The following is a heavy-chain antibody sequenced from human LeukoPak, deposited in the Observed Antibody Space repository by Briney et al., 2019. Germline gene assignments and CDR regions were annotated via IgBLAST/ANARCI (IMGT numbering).Heavy chain of an antibody. J-gene: IGHJ4*02. Sequence: GGSLRLSCAACGFAFSSYSMSWVRQAPGKGLEWVSAISGSGADTYYTDSVKGRFTISGDNSKTTLFLQMNSLRAEDTAIYYCAKDLGGEGGSGFPGQWGQGTLVTVSS. CDR1: GFAFSSYS. CDR2: ISGSGADT. CDR3: AKDLGGEGGSGFPGQ. V-gene: IGHV3-23*01. D-gene: IGHD3-10*01.